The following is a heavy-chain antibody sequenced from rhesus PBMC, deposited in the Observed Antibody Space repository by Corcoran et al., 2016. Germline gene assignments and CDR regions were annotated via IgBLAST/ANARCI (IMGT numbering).Heavy chain of an antibody. D-gene: IGHD3-16*01. CDR3: ARDRYLSGSYYRYGLDS. V-gene: IGHV4-80*01. Sequence: QVQLQESGPGLVKPSETLSLTCAVSGGSFSSYWWSWTRHPPGKGPEGIGEVNGNSGSTNSNPSLKSRVTISKDASKNQFSLKLSSVTAADTAVYYCARDRYLSGSYYRYGLDSWGQGVVVTVSS. CDR1: GGSFSSYW. J-gene: IGHJ6*01. CDR2: VNGNSGST.